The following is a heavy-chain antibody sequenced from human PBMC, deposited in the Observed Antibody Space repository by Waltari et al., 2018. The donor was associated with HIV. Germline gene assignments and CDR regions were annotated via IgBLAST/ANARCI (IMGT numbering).Heavy chain of an antibody. CDR1: GFTFSSYG. Sequence: QVQLVESGGGVVQPGRSLRLSCAASGFTFSSYGMHWVRQAPGKGLGWVAVISYDGSNKYYADSVKGRFTISRDNSKNTLYLQMNSLRAEDTAVYYCAKGDGYNSYFDYWGQGTLVTVSS. J-gene: IGHJ4*02. D-gene: IGHD5-12*01. CDR2: ISYDGSNK. CDR3: AKGDGYNSYFDY. V-gene: IGHV3-30*18.